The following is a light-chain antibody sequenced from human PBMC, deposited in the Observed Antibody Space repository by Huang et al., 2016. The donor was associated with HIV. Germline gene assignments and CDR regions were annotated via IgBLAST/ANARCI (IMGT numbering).Light chain of an antibody. CDR2: KAS. V-gene: IGKV1-5*03. J-gene: IGKJ1*01. CDR1: QSVSSW. Sequence: DIQMSQSLSTLSASVGDRVTIPCRASQSVSSWLAWYQQKPGKAPQRLIYKASTLESGVPSRFSGSGSGTEFTLTIISLEPDDFASYYCQQYNTYSTFGQGTKVEIK. CDR3: QQYNTYST.